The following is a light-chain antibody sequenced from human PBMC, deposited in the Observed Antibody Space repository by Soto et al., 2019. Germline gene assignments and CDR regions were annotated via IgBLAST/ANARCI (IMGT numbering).Light chain of an antibody. J-gene: IGLJ1*01. V-gene: IGLV1-44*01. CDR1: PSNIQSNT. CDR3: VAWDESVAAFV. CDR2: AHS. Sequence: SVLTQPRPAARTPGQRVSISCSGSPSNIQSNTLSWFQQPSGAASKLLIYAHSPRPSGVPGGFSGSRSGNSASLAISGLQSEHEAAYYCVAWDESVAAFVFGAGAQVTVL.